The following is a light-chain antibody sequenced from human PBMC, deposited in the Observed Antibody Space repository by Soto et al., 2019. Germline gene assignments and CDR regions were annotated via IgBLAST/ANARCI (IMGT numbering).Light chain of an antibody. CDR1: QDISNY. CDR3: QQYNNWPPIT. CDR2: AAS. Sequence: DIQMTQSPSSLSASVGDRVTITCRASQDISNYLAWYQQKPGKVPKLLIYAASTLQSGVPSRFSGSGSGTEFTLTISSLQSEDFAVYYCQQYNNWPPITFGQGTRLEI. V-gene: IGKV1-27*01. J-gene: IGKJ5*01.